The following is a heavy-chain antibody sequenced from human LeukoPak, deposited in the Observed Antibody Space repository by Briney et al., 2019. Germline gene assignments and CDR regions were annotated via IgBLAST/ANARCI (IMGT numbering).Heavy chain of an antibody. CDR2: MYYSGST. CDR3: ARVKRRYQVLKPLHETPSHYFDY. Sequence: PSETLSLTCTVSGGSISSSSYYWDWIRQPPGKGLEWIGSMYYSGSTHYNPSLKSRVTILVDTSKNQFSLKLSSVTAADTAMYYCARVKRRYQVLKPLHETPSHYFDYWGQGTLVTVPS. D-gene: IGHD2-2*01. V-gene: IGHV4-39*07. J-gene: IGHJ4*02. CDR1: GGSISSSSYY.